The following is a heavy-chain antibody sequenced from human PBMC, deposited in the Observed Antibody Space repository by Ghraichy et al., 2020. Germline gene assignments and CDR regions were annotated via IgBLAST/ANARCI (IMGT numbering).Heavy chain of an antibody. D-gene: IGHD5-18*01. J-gene: IGHJ4*02. V-gene: IGHV3-21*01. CDR1: GFTFSRYS. Sequence: GESLNISCAASGFTFSRYSMNWVRQAPGKGLEWVSSISSSSSYIYYADSVKGRFTISRDNAKNSLYLQMNSLRAEDTAVYYCARASQGGYSYGDIDYWGQGTLVTVSS. CDR2: ISSSSSYI. CDR3: ARASQGGYSYGDIDY.